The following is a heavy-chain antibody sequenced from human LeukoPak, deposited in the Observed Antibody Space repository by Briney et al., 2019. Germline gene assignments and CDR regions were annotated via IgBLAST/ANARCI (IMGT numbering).Heavy chain of an antibody. D-gene: IGHD3-22*01. CDR3: ARGGLYYYDSSGYYMVY. CDR2: INPNSGGT. V-gene: IGHV1-2*02. Sequence: ASVKASCKASGYTFTGYYMHWVRQAPGQGLEWMGWINPNSGGTNYAQKFQGRVTMTRDTSISTAYMELSRLRSDDTAVYYCARGGLYYYDSSGYYMVYWGQGTLVTVSS. CDR1: GYTFTGYY. J-gene: IGHJ4*02.